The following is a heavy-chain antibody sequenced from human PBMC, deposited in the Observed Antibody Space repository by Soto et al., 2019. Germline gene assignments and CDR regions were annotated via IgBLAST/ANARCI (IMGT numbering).Heavy chain of an antibody. V-gene: IGHV4-30-2*01. J-gene: IGHJ3*02. CDR2: IYHSGST. Sequence: SETLSLTCAVSGGSISSGGYFWSWIRQPPGKGLEWIGYIYHSGSTYYNPSLKSRVTISLDRSKNQFSLKLSSVTAADTAVYYCARGDYANAFDIWGQGTMVTVSS. CDR3: ARGDYANAFDI. CDR1: GGSISSGGYF. D-gene: IGHD4-17*01.